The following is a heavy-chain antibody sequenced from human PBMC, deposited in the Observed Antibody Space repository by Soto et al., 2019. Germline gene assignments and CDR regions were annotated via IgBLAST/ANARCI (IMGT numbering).Heavy chain of an antibody. CDR1: GVSISSGDYY. CDR2: IYYSGST. CDR3: ARDPYYYDSSGFSL. V-gene: IGHV4-30-4*01. Sequence: TLSLTCTVSGVSISSGDYYWSWIRQPPGKGLEWIGYIYYSGSTYYNPSLKSRVTISVDTSKNQFSLKLTSVTAADTAVYYCARDPYYYDSSGFSLWGQGTLVTVSS. D-gene: IGHD3-22*01. J-gene: IGHJ4*02.